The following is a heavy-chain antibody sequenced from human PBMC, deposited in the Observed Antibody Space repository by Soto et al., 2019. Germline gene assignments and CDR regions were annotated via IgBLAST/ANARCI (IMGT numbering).Heavy chain of an antibody. D-gene: IGHD3-22*01. Sequence: GESLKISCKGSGYSFTSYWIGWVRQMPGKGLEWMGIIYPGDSDTRYSPSFQGQVTISADKSISTAYLQWSSLKASDTAMYYCARQGSSGYYNDAFDIWGQGTMVTVSS. CDR1: GYSFTSYW. J-gene: IGHJ3*02. CDR2: IYPGDSDT. CDR3: ARQGSSGYYNDAFDI. V-gene: IGHV5-51*01.